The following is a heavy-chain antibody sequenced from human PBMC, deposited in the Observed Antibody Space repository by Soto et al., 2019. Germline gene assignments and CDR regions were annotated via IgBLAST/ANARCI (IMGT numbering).Heavy chain of an antibody. D-gene: IGHD2-21*01. V-gene: IGHV3-23*01. CDR3: AKGSGVVHYYYGMDV. J-gene: IGHJ6*02. Sequence: GGSLRLSCAASGFTFSSYAMSWVRQAPGKGLEWVSAISGSGGSTYYADSVKGRFTISRDNSKNTLYLQMNSLRAEDTAVYYCAKGSGVVHYYYGMDVWGQGTTVTVSS. CDR1: GFTFSSYA. CDR2: ISGSGGST.